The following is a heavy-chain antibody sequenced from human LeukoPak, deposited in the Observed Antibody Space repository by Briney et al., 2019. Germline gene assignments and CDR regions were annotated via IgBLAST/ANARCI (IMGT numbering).Heavy chain of an antibody. CDR2: IKSKTDGGTT. D-gene: IGHD3-3*01. V-gene: IGHV3-15*01. J-gene: IGHJ4*02. Sequence: GRSLRLSCAASGFTFSNAWMSWVRQAPGKGLEWVGRIKSKTDGGTTDYAAPVKGRFTISRDDSKNTLYLQMNSLKTEDTAVYYCTTDQDDFWSGDYRDYWGQGTLVTVSS. CDR3: TTDQDDFWSGDYRDY. CDR1: GFTFSNAW.